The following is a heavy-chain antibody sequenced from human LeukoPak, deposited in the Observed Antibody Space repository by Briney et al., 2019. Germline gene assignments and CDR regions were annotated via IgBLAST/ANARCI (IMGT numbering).Heavy chain of an antibody. D-gene: IGHD2-21*02. V-gene: IGHV3-23*01. Sequence: PGGSLTLSCAASGFTFSSYSMSWVRQAPGQGLEWVSVISDSGGHTYYADSVKGRFTISRDNSKNTLFLHMGSLRVEDTAIYFCVKDSLDCTKGFDPWGQGTLVTVSS. J-gene: IGHJ5*02. CDR3: VKDSLDCTKGFDP. CDR1: GFTFSSYS. CDR2: ISDSGGHT.